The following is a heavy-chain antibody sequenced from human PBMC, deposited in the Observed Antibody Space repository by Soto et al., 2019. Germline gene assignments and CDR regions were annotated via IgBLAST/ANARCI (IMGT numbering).Heavy chain of an antibody. CDR3: ARERGYCISTSCPNDAFDI. CDR2: IKQDGSEK. J-gene: IGHJ3*02. V-gene: IGHV3-7*01. Sequence: ETLSLTCAVSGGSISSGGYSWSWVRRAPGKGLEWVANIKQDGSEKYYVDSVKGRFTISRGNAKNSLYLQMNSLRAEDTAVYYCARERGYCISTSCPNDAFDIWGQGTMVTV. CDR1: GGSISSGGYS. D-gene: IGHD2-2*01.